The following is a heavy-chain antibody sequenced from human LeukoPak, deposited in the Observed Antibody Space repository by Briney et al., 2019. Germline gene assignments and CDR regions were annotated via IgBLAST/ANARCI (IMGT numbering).Heavy chain of an antibody. CDR3: ASPRDIVVVVDATAGYFDL. D-gene: IGHD2-15*01. CDR2: LYHSGST. CDR1: GYSISNGYY. V-gene: IGHV4-38-2*02. Sequence: PSETLSLTCTVSGYSISNGYYWSWIRQPPGKGLEWIGSLYHSGSTFYNPSLKNRVSISVDTSKNQFSLKLGSVTAADTAVYYCASPRDIVVVVDATAGYFDLWGRGTLVTVSS. J-gene: IGHJ2*01.